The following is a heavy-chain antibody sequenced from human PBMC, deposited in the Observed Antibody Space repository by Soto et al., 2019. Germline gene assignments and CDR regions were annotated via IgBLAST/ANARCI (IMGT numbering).Heavy chain of an antibody. CDR3: AQLGGYEADY. D-gene: IGHD2-2*01. Sequence: QVQLVESGGGVVQPGRSLRLSCAASGFTFSSYGMHWVRQAPGKGLEWVAVISYDGSNKYYADSVKGRFTISRDNSKNTLYLQMNSLRAEDTAVYYCAQLGGYEADYWGQGTLVTVSS. J-gene: IGHJ4*02. V-gene: IGHV3-30*18. CDR2: ISYDGSNK. CDR1: GFTFSSYG.